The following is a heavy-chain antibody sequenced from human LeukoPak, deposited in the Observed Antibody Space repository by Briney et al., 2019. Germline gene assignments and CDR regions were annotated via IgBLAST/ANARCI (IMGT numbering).Heavy chain of an antibody. V-gene: IGHV3-49*04. CDR2: IRSKVYGGTT. CDR1: GFTFSYYG. CDR3: TRYLCTSTGCSLDF. J-gene: IGHJ4*02. D-gene: IGHD2-2*01. Sequence: GGSLRLSCAASGFTFSYYGMHWVRQAPGKGLEWVSFIRSKVYGGTTEYAASVKGRFTISRDDSKSIAFLQMYSLKTEDTAVYYCTRYLCTSTGCSLDFWGQGTLVTVPS.